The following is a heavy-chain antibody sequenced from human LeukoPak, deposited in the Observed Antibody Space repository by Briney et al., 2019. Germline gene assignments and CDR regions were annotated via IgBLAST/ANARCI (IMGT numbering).Heavy chain of an antibody. CDR2: FNPENGNT. V-gene: IGHV1-18*01. Sequence: ASVKVSCKASGYSFTRYGIGWVRQAPGQGLEWMGWFNPENGNTNYAQKVQGRVTMTADTSTSTSYMELRSLRSDDTAVYYCAREHSSSWDQFDYWGQGTLVTVSS. J-gene: IGHJ4*02. CDR1: GYSFTRYG. CDR3: AREHSSSWDQFDY. D-gene: IGHD6-13*01.